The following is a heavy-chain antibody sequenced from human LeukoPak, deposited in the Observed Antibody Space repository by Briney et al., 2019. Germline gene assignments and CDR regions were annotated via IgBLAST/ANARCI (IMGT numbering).Heavy chain of an antibody. CDR2: INSGGST. CDR3: AREHYDSSGYYYPYWYFDL. V-gene: IGHV3-53*01. D-gene: IGHD3-22*01. CDR1: GFTVSSNY. Sequence: PGGSLRLSCAASGFTVSSNYMSWVRQAPGKGLEWVSVINSGGSTYYADSVKGRFTISRDNSKNTLYLQMNSLRAEDTAVYYCAREHYDSSGYYYPYWYFDLWGRGTLVTVSS. J-gene: IGHJ2*01.